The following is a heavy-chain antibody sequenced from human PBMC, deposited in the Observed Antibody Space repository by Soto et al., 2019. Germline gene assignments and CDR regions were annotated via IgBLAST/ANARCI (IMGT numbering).Heavy chain of an antibody. V-gene: IGHV5-10-1*01. CDR2: IDVSDSYT. J-gene: IGHJ3*01. D-gene: IGHD1-26*01. Sequence: GESLKISCKGSGYKFSTYWINWVRQMPGKGLEWMGRIDVSDSYTNYNPSFEGHVSISADKSSSTVYLQWSSLKAADTAIYYCAKRRVGDAFDVWGQGTMVTVSS. CDR1: GYKFSTYW. CDR3: AKRRVGDAFDV.